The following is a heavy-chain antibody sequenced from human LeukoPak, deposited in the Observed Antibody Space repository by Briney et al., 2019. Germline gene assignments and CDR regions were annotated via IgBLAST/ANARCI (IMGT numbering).Heavy chain of an antibody. CDR3: ARQYCSGGTCYHNY. V-gene: IGHV3-21*01. Sequence: GGSLRLSCAASGFTFSSYAMSWVRQAPGKGLEWVSSISSSSTYIYYADSVKGRFTISRDNARSSLYLQMNSLRVEDTAIYYCARQYCSGGTCYHNYWGQGTLVTVSS. CDR1: GFTFSSYA. D-gene: IGHD2-15*01. J-gene: IGHJ4*02. CDR2: ISSSSTYI.